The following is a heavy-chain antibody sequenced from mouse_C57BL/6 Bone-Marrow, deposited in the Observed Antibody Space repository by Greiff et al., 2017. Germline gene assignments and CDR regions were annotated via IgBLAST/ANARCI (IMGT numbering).Heavy chain of an antibody. J-gene: IGHJ1*03. CDR3: TRPLLFDV. CDR1: GYTFTDYE. V-gene: IGHV1-15*01. CDR2: IDPETGGT. Sequence: VQLQQSGAELVRPGASVTLSCKASGYTFTDYEMHWVKQTPVHGLEWIGAIDPETGGTAYNQKFKGKAILTADKSSSAAYMELRSLTSEDSAVYYCTRPLLFDVWGTGTTVTVSS. D-gene: IGHD1-2*01.